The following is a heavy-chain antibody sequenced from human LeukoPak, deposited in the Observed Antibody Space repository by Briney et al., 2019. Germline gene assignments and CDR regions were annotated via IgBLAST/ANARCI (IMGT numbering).Heavy chain of an antibody. CDR2: INHSGST. V-gene: IGHV4-34*01. CDR3: AGGQGVSATPYYFDY. D-gene: IGHD2-8*01. CDR1: GGSFSGYY. J-gene: IGHJ4*02. Sequence: SETLSLTCAVYGGSFSGYYWSWIRQPPGKGLEWIGEINHSGSTNYNPSLKSRVTISEDTSKNQFSLKLSSVTAADTAVYYCAGGQGVSATPYYFDYWGQGTLVTVSA.